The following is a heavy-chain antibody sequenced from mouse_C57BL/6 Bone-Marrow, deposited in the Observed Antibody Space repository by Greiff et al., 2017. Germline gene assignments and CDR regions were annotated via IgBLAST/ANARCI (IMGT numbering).Heavy chain of an antibody. CDR1: GFTFSSSG. Sequence: EVHLVESGGDLVKPAGSLKLSCAASGFTFSSSGMSWVRQTPDKRLAWVATISSGGSYTYYPDSVKGRFTISRDKAKNTLYLQMSSLTSEYTAFYYCARLGYDIEALDYWGQGTSVTGSA. D-gene: IGHD2-14*01. J-gene: IGHJ4*01. CDR3: ARLGYDIEALDY. CDR2: ISSGGSYT. V-gene: IGHV5-6*01.